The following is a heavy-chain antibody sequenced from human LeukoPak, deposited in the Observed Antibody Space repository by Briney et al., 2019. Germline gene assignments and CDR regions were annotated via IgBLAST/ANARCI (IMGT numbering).Heavy chain of an antibody. Sequence: SETLSLTCTVSGGSISSYYWSWIRQPPGKGLEWIGYIYYSGSTNYNPSLKSRVTTSVDTSKDQFSLKLSSVTAADTAVYYCARDLYSYGLGGYYYYYMDVWGKGTTVTVSS. CDR3: ARDLYSYGLGGYYYYYMDV. CDR1: GGSISSYY. V-gene: IGHV4-59*12. CDR2: IYYSGST. J-gene: IGHJ6*03. D-gene: IGHD5-18*01.